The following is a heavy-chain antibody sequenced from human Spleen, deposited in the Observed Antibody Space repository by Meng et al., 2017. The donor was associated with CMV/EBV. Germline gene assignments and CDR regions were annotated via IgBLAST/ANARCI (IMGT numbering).Heavy chain of an antibody. J-gene: IGHJ4*02. V-gene: IGHV1-18*04. CDR2: ISAYNGNT. Sequence: SCKASGYTLTNYGFSWERQDPGQGLEWMGWISAYNGNTKYAEKFQGRVTMTTDTLTSTAYMEVRSLRSDDTAVYYCARVYGSWYLDYWGQGTLVTVSS. D-gene: IGHD6-13*01. CDR1: GYTLTNYG. CDR3: ARVYGSWYLDY.